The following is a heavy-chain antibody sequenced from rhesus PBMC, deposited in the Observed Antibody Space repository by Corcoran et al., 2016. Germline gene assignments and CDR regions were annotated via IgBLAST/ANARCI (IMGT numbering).Heavy chain of an antibody. J-gene: IGHJ4*01. D-gene: IGHD3-16*01. CDR2: IHGNSGST. CDR1: GDSISSGYD. V-gene: IGHV4-76*01. CDR3: ARDGYYYSGTYPLDY. Sequence: QVQLQESGPGVVKPSETLSLTCAVSGDSISSGYDWSWIRQSPGKGLEWIGYIHGNSGSTNYNPSLKNRVTIAEDASKNQFSLKLIVGTAADTAVYYCARDGYYYSGTYPLDYWGQGVLVTVSS.